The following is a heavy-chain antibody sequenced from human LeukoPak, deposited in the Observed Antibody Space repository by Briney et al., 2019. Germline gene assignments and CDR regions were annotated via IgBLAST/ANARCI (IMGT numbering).Heavy chain of an antibody. V-gene: IGHV3-23*01. CDR2: ISGSGDTT. CDR1: GFTFSNYA. J-gene: IGHJ4*02. D-gene: IGHD6-19*01. CDR3: ARESFKAVAGYLDY. Sequence: GGSLRLSCAASGFTFSNYAMTWVRQGPGKGLEWVSGISGSGDTTYYADSEKGRFTTSRDNFRNTLYLQMNSLTVADTAVYFCARESFKAVAGYLDYWGQGILDTVSS.